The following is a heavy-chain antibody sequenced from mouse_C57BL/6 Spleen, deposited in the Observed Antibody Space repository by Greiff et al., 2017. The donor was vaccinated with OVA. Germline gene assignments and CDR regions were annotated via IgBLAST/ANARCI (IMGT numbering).Heavy chain of an antibody. CDR3: ASYRVLYAMDY. CDR2: IYPGDGDT. CDR1: GYAFSSSW. J-gene: IGHJ4*01. V-gene: IGHV1-82*01. Sequence: QVQLQQSGPELVKPGASVKISCKASGYAFSSSWMNWVKQRPGKGLEWIGRIYPGDGDTNYNGKFKGKATLTADKSSSTAYMQLSSLTSEDSAVYVCASYRVLYAMDYWGQGTSVTVSS. D-gene: IGHD2-12*01.